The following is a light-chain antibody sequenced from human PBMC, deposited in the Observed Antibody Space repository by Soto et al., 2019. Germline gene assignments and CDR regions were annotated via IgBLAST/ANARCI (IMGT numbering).Light chain of an antibody. CDR3: QQYNSYPLT. J-gene: IGKJ5*01. CDR2: DAS. Sequence: DIQMTQSPSTLSASVGDRVTITCRASQSISSWLAWYQQKPGKAPKLLIYDASSLESGVPSRFSGSGSGTEFTLTISSLQPDDFAPYYCQQYNSYPLTVGQGTRLEIK. V-gene: IGKV1-5*01. CDR1: QSISSW.